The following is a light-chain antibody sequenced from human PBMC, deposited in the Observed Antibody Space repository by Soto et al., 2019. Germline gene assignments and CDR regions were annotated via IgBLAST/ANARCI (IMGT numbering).Light chain of an antibody. CDR2: GNV. V-gene: IGLV1-44*01. Sequence: QSVLTQPPSASGTPGQRVTISCSGTSSNIGNNTVNWYQQLPETAPKLLVYGNVNRPSGVPDRFSGSKSGTSASLAITGLQAEDEADYYCQSYENRLSGAVFGGGTKLTVL. CDR1: SSNIGNNT. J-gene: IGLJ3*02. CDR3: QSYENRLSGAV.